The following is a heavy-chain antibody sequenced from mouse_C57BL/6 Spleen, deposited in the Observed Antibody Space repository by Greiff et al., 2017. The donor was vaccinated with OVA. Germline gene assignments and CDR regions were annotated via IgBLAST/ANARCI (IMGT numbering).Heavy chain of an antibody. D-gene: IGHD2-5*01. CDR3: ARGPYTDSNYGAMDY. CDR2: IDPSDSET. CDR1: GYTFTSYW. V-gene: IGHV1-52*01. J-gene: IGHJ4*01. Sequence: QVQLQQPGAELVRPGSSVKLSCKASGYTFTSYWMHWVKQRPIQGLEWIGNIDPSDSETHYNQKFKDKATLTVDKSSSTAYMQLSSLTSEDSAIYYCARGPYTDSNYGAMDYWGQGTSVTVSS.